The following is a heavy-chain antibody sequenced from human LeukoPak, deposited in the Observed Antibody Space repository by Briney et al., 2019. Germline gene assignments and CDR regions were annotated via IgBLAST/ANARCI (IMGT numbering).Heavy chain of an antibody. CDR3: ARVQDTSGYFYNFDY. CDR1: GGSISSYY. CDR2: VYYSGST. Sequence: SETPSLTCTVSGGSISSYYWSWIRQPPGKGLEWIGYVYYSGSTNYNPSLKSRVTISVDTSKNQFSLNLSSVTAADTAVYYRARVQDTSGYFYNFDYWGQGTLVTVSS. D-gene: IGHD3-22*01. J-gene: IGHJ4*02. V-gene: IGHV4-59*01.